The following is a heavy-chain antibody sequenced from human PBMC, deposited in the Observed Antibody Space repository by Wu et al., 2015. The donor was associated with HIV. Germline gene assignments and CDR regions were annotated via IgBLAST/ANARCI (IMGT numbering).Heavy chain of an antibody. CDR1: RDTFTSYA. V-gene: IGHV1-69*12. CDR3: ARGQSIAGADLFDY. D-gene: IGHD6-19*01. J-gene: IGHJ4*02. CDR2: IIPVFHTA. Sequence: QVQLVQSGAEVKKPGSSVKVSCKASRDTFTSYAINWVRQAPGQGLQWMGGIIPVFHTANYAQKFQGRVTITADESTSTAYMELSSLRPDDTAVYYCARGQSIAGADLFDYWGQGTLVTVSS.